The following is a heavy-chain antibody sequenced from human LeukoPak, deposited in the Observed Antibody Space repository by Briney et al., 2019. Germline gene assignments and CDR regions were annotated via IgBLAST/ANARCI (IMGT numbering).Heavy chain of an antibody. CDR2: ISYDGSNK. CDR1: GFTFSSYA. CDR3: ARDWLDTAIGYYYYGMDV. V-gene: IGHV3-30-3*01. Sequence: PGGSLRLSCAASGFTFSSYAMHWVRQAPGKGLEWVAVISYDGSNKYYADSVKGRFTISRDNSKNTLYLQMNSLRAEDTAVYYCARDWLDTAIGYYYYGMDVWGQGTTVTVSS. D-gene: IGHD5-18*01. J-gene: IGHJ6*02.